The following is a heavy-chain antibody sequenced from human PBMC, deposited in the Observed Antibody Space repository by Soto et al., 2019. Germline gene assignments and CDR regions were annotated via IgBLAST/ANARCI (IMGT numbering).Heavy chain of an antibody. V-gene: IGHV4-39*07. D-gene: IGHD3-10*01. CDR1: GGSISSSSYY. J-gene: IGHJ6*02. CDR3: ARVDVLLWFGEFTGVDYGMDV. CDR2: IYYSGST. Sequence: SETLSLTCTVSGGSISSSSYYWGWIRQPPGKGLEWIGSIYYSGSTYYNPSLKSRVTISVDTSKNQFSLKLSSVTAADTAVYYCARVDVLLWFGEFTGVDYGMDVWGQGTTVTVS.